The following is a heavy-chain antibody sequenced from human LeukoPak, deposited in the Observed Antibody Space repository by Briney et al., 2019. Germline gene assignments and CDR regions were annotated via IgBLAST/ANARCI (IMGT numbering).Heavy chain of an antibody. J-gene: IGHJ4*02. V-gene: IGHV1-46*01. CDR2: INPSDGST. D-gene: IGHD3-22*01. CDR1: GYTFTSYY. CDR3: EVVPNY. Sequence: ASVKVPCKASGYTFTSYYMQWVRQAPGQGLEWVGIINPSDGSTSSAQKFQGRVTMTRDTSTRTVYMELSSLRSEDTAVYYCEVVPNYWGQGTLVTVSS.